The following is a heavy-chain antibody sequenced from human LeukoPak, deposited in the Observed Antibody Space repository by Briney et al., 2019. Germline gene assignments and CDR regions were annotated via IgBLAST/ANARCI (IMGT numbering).Heavy chain of an antibody. CDR3: ARSPSRPTVIKFDY. CDR2: INHSGST. Sequence: PSETLSLTCAVYGGSFSGYYWSWIRQPPGKGLEWSGEINHSGSTNYNPSLKSRVTISVDTTKTQSSLKLSSVTAAAAAVYYCARSPSRPTVIKFDYWGQGTLVTVSS. CDR1: GGSFSGYY. J-gene: IGHJ4*02. D-gene: IGHD4-17*01. V-gene: IGHV4-34*01.